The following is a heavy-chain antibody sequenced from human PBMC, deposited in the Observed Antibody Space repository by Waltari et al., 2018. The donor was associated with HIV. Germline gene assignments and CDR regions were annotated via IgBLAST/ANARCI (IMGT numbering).Heavy chain of an antibody. CDR2: ISSSSTYI. Sequence: EVQLVESGVGLVKPGGSLRLSCAASGFTFSTYSIHWARQPPRKGLEWVSSISSSSTYIYYADSVKGRFTISRDNAKNSLYLQMNSLRAEDTAVYFCARGTYYYDSSGYYDNLPFDYWGQGTLVTVSS. CDR3: ARGTYYYDSSGYYDNLPFDY. CDR1: GFTFSTYS. D-gene: IGHD3-22*01. V-gene: IGHV3-21*01. J-gene: IGHJ4*02.